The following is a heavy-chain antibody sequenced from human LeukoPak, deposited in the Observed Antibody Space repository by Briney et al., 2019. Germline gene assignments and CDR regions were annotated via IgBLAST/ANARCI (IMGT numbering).Heavy chain of an antibody. J-gene: IGHJ6*03. CDR1: GFTFSSYA. V-gene: IGHV3-23*01. CDR2: ISGSGGST. CDR3: AKDDCSSTNCYTHYMDV. D-gene: IGHD2-2*02. Sequence: GGSLRLSCAASGFTFSSYAMSWVRQAPGKGLEWVSVISGSGGSTYYADSVKGRFTISRDNSKNTLYLQVNSLRADDTAVYYCAKDDCSSTNCYTHYMDVWGKGTTVTVSS.